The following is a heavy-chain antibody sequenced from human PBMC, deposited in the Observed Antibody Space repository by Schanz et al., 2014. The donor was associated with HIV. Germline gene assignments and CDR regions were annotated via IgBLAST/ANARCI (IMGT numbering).Heavy chain of an antibody. CDR3: AQEEVPNDC. D-gene: IGHD3-10*01. V-gene: IGHV3-23*01. Sequence: EVQLLESGGGLVQPGGSLSLSCTASGLAFSNHAMTWVRQAPGRGLEWLSAISVSGASTYYADSVKGRFTISRDNSKNTVYLQMDSLRAEDTAVYFCAQEEVPNDCWGQGTLVTVSS. CDR2: ISVSGAST. J-gene: IGHJ4*02. CDR1: GLAFSNHA.